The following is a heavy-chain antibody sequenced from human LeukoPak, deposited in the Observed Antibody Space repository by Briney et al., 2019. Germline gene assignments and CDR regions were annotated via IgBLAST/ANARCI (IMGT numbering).Heavy chain of an antibody. J-gene: IGHJ4*02. D-gene: IGHD3-9*01. V-gene: IGHV4-34*01. CDR2: INLRGRT. CDR1: GGSFNDYF. Sequence: SETLSLTCAVYGGSFNDYFWSWIRQPPGKGLEWIGEINLRGRTNYNPPLRSRVTISVDTSKQQFSLHLDSVTAADTAVYYCARVGHLYDTVDWGQGALVTVSS. CDR3: ARVGHLYDTVD.